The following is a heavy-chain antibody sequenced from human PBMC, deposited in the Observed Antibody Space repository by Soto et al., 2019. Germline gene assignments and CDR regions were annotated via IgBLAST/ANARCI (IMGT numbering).Heavy chain of an antibody. V-gene: IGHV3-64D*08. Sequence: PGGSLRLSCSASGFSFSSYAMHWVRQAPGKGLEYVSGTTSNGGRTSYADSMKGRITISRDNSKNTLYLQMSSLRTEDTAVYYFGKQSPKEIAYRGLFDVWGKGKLVTVS. J-gene: IGHJ3*01. D-gene: IGHD2-21*01. CDR3: GKQSPKEIAYRGLFDV. CDR2: TTSNGGRT. CDR1: GFSFSSYA.